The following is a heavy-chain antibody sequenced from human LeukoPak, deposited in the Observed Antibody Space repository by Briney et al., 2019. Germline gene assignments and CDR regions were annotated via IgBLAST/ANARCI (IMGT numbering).Heavy chain of an antibody. CDR2: SSSSSSYI. V-gene: IGHV3-21*01. CDR3: ARSITMIASDFDI. CDR1: GFTFSSYS. J-gene: IGHJ3*02. Sequence: PGGSLRLSCAASGFTFSSYSVNWVRQAPGKGLEWVSSSSSSSSYIYYADSVKGRFTISRDNAKNSLYLQMNSLRAEDTAVYYCARSITMIASDFDIWGQGTMVTVSS. D-gene: IGHD3-22*01.